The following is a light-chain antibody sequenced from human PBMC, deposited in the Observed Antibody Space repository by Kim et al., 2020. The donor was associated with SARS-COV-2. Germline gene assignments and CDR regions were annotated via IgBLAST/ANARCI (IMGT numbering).Light chain of an antibody. Sequence: EIELTQSPGTLSLSPGERATLSCRASQSVSSSYLAWYQQKPGQAPRLLIYGASSRATGIPGRFSGSGSGTAFTLTISRREPEAFAVYYCQQYGSSQWTFGQGTKVDIK. CDR1: QSVSSSY. J-gene: IGKJ1*01. CDR2: GAS. V-gene: IGKV3-20*01. CDR3: QQYGSSQWT.